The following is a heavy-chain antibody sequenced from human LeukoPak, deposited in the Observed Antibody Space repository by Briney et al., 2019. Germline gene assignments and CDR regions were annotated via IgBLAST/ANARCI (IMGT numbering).Heavy chain of an antibody. Sequence: ASVKVSCKASGYTFTSYDINWVRQAAGQGLEWMGWMNPNSGNKGCAQKFQGRVTMTRSTSISTAYMELSSLTSEDTAVYYCARGGSGWDLAHDYWGQGTLVTVSS. V-gene: IGHV1-8*01. CDR1: GYTFTSYD. J-gene: IGHJ4*02. D-gene: IGHD6-19*01. CDR2: MNPNSGNK. CDR3: ARGGSGWDLAHDY.